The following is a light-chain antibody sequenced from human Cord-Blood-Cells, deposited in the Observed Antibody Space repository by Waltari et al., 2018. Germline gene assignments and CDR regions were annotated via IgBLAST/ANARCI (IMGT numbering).Light chain of an antibody. Sequence: QSALTQPASVSGSPGQSITISCTGTSSDVGGYNYVSWYQQHPGKAPKLMNYEVSNRSSVVSNRFSGSKSGNTASLTISGIQAEDEADYYCSSYTSSSTLYVFGTGTKVTVL. CDR3: SSYTSSSTLYV. CDR2: EVS. V-gene: IGLV2-14*01. CDR1: SSDVGGYNY. J-gene: IGLJ1*01.